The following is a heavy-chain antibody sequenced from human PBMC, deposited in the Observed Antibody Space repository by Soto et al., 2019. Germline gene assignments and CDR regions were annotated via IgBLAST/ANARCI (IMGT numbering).Heavy chain of an antibody. Sequence: SYTLSLTCTVSGGSISSGGYYWSWIRQHPGKGLEWIGYIYYSGSTYYNPSLKSRVTISVDTSKNQFSLKLSSVTAADTAVYYCARDLPIDDFWSGYGYYGMDVWGQGTTVTVSS. D-gene: IGHD3-3*01. CDR3: ARDLPIDDFWSGYGYYGMDV. CDR1: GGSISSGGYY. CDR2: IYYSGST. V-gene: IGHV4-31*03. J-gene: IGHJ6*02.